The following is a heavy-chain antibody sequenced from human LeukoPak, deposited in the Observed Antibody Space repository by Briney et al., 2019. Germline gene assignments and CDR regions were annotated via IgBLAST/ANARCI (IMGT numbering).Heavy chain of an antibody. Sequence: PGGSLRLSCAASGFTFSNAWMSWVRQAPGKGLEWVAVISFDGGNKYYADSVKGRFTISRDNSRNMLYLQMSSLRADDTAVYYCARDCDSAHYFDYWGQGTLVTVSS. CDR3: ARDCDSAHYFDY. CDR1: GFTFSNAW. D-gene: IGHD2-21*01. J-gene: IGHJ4*02. V-gene: IGHV3-30-3*01. CDR2: ISFDGGNK.